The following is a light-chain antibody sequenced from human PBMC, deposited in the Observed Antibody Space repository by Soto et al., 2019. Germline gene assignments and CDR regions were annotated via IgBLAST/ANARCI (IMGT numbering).Light chain of an antibody. V-gene: IGKV1-5*01. Sequence: DIQMTQSPSTLSASVGDRVTIACRASQSISRWLAWDQRKPGKAPNLLIYDASNLETGVPSRFSGSGSWTEFTLTINSLQPDDFASYYCQQYSGYPLTFGGGTKVEIK. CDR3: QQYSGYPLT. CDR1: QSISRW. CDR2: DAS. J-gene: IGKJ4*01.